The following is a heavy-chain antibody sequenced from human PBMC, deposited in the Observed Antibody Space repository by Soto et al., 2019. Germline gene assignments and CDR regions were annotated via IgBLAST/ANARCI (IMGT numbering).Heavy chain of an antibody. D-gene: IGHD3-3*01. Sequence: PGGSLRLPCSASGLIFFDLGINWVRQVTGRGLEWVSGINHDGGSPGYAESVKGRFTISRDNSKNTLYLQMNSLRVEDTAVYYCAKAGTSFGVVMNNWFDPWGQGTLVTVSS. V-gene: IGHV3-20*04. CDR3: AKAGTSFGVVMNNWFDP. CDR2: INHDGGSP. CDR1: GLIFFDLG. J-gene: IGHJ5*02.